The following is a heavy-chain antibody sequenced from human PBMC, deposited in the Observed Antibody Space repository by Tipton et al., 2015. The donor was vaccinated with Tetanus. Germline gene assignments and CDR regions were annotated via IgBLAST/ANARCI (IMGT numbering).Heavy chain of an antibody. D-gene: IGHD3-3*01. CDR2: IYHSGST. CDR1: GGSISSYY. V-gene: IGHV4-59*01. CDR3: ARVGWSGYYLDY. Sequence: TLSLTCTVSGGSISSYYWSWIRQPPGKGLEWIGYIYHSGSTNYNPSLKSRVTISVDTSKNQFSLKLSSVTAADTAVYYCARVGWSGYYLDYWGQGTLVTVSS. J-gene: IGHJ4*02.